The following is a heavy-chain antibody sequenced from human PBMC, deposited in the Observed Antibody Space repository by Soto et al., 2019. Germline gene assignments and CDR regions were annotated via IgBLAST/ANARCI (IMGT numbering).Heavy chain of an antibody. CDR1: GGTFSSYA. CDR2: IIPIFGTA. V-gene: IGHV1-69*01. J-gene: IGHJ3*02. Sequence: QVQLVQSGAEVKKPGSSVKVSCKASGGTFSSYAISWVRQAPGQGLEWMGGIIPIFGTANYAQKFEGRVTITADESTSTAYMELSSLRSEDTAVYYCARALPGYGDSLRAFDIWGQGTMVTVSS. D-gene: IGHD4-17*01. CDR3: ARALPGYGDSLRAFDI.